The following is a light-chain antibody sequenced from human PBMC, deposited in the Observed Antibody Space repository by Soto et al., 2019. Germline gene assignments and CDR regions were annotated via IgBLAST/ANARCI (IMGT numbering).Light chain of an antibody. CDR2: SSS. CDR1: QSVSSSY. V-gene: IGKV3-20*01. J-gene: IGKJ4*01. CDR3: QQHGICPLT. Sequence: EIEITQSPATLSVSPGERATLSCRASQSVSSSYLAWYQQKPGQAPRLLIYSSSSSATGIPDRFSVSGSGTDLTLTISRLEPEDFAGYYCQQHGICPLTLGGGTKVDI.